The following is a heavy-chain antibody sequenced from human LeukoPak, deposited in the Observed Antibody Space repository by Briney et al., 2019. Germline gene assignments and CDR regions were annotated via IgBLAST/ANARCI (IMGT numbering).Heavy chain of an antibody. D-gene: IGHD3-10*01. Sequence: PVKVSCRAFGGPLSSIAISWVRQAPGQGLEWMGGIIPIFGTANYAQKFQGTVTITADESTGTAYMELSRLRSEDTAVYYCARAPMVRGVKSLDVWGKGTTVTVSS. CDR3: ARAPMVRGVKSLDV. CDR2: IIPIFGTA. V-gene: IGHV1-69*13. J-gene: IGHJ6*04. CDR1: GGPLSSIA.